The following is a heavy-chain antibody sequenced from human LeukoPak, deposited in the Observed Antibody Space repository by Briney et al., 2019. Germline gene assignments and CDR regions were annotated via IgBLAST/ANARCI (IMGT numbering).Heavy chain of an antibody. D-gene: IGHD3-22*01. Sequence: GALRLSCAASGFIFSSSGMSWVRHAPGKGLEWVSTISDNGGSTYYPDSVKGRFTISRDNSKNTLYLQMNSLKTEDTAVYYCTTDNYYDSNYWGQGTLVTVSS. CDR3: TTDNYYDSNY. V-gene: IGHV3-23*01. J-gene: IGHJ4*02. CDR2: ISDNGGST. CDR1: GFIFSSSG.